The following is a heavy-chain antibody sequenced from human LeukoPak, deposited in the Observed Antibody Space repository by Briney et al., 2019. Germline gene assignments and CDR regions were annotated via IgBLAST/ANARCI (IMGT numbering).Heavy chain of an antibody. D-gene: IGHD2-2*02. Sequence: SETLSLTCTVSGGSISSYYWSWIRQPPGKGLEWIGYIYYSGSTNYNPSLKSRVTISVDTSKNQFSLKLSSVTAADTAVYYCARDSSSTSCYNFIAVTTCPYFDYWGQGTLVTVSS. V-gene: IGHV4-59*12. J-gene: IGHJ4*02. CDR3: ARDSSSTSCYNFIAVTTCPYFDY. CDR2: IYYSGST. CDR1: GGSISSYY.